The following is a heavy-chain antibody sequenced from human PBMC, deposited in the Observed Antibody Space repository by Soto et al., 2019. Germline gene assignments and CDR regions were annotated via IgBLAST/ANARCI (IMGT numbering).Heavy chain of an antibody. V-gene: IGHV3-9*01. CDR1: GCTFDDCA. J-gene: IGHJ4*02. Sequence: EVQLVESGGGLVQPGRSLRLSCAASGCTFDDCAMHWVRQAPGKGLEWVSGLNWNSANIGYADSAKGRFTISRDNAKNSLYLHMNSLRAEDTALYYCARGSCISTSCAVLDSWGQGTLVTVSS. D-gene: IGHD2-2*01. CDR3: ARGSCISTSCAVLDS. CDR2: LNWNSANI.